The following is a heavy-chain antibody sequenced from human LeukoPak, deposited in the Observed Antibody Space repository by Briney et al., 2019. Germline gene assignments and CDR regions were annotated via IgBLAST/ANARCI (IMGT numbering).Heavy chain of an antibody. CDR2: IIPIFGTA. CDR3: ARAHRGYSYGYYYYYYGMDV. J-gene: IGHJ6*02. D-gene: IGHD5-18*01. Sequence: SVKVSCKASGGTFSSYAISWVRQAPGQGLEWMGGIIPIFGTANYAQKFQGRVTITADESTSTAYMELSSLRSEDTAVYYCARAHRGYSYGYYYYYYGMDVWGQGTTVTVSS. V-gene: IGHV1-69*13. CDR1: GGTFSSYA.